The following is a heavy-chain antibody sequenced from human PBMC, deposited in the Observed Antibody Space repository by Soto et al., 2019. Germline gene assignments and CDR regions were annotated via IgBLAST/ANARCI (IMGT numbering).Heavy chain of an antibody. D-gene: IGHD5-18*01. CDR2: IDPSDSYT. CDR1: GYSFTSYW. Sequence: GEPLKISCKGSGYSFTSYWISWVRQMPGKGLEWMGRIDPSDSYTNYSPSFQGHVTISADKSISTAYLQWSSLKASDTAMYYCAIRLRGYSYGYTGGMDVWGQGTTVTVSS. J-gene: IGHJ6*02. CDR3: AIRLRGYSYGYTGGMDV. V-gene: IGHV5-10-1*01.